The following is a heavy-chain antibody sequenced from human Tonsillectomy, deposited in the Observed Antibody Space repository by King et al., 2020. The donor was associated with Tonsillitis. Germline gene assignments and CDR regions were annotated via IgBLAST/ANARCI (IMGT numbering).Heavy chain of an antibody. V-gene: IGHV3-66*01. CDR2: FYRGGSI. J-gene: IGHJ6*02. Sequence: VQLVESGGGLVQPGGSLRLSCAGSGFTVSSNHMSWVRQAPGKGLEWVSVFYRGGSIYYADSVKGRFTISRDNSKNTLYLKMNSLRAEDSAVYYCVRDTSMGRGVIAHYYAMDVWGLGTTVTVSS. CDR3: VRDTSMGRGVIAHYYAMDV. D-gene: IGHD3-10*01. CDR1: GFTVSSNH.